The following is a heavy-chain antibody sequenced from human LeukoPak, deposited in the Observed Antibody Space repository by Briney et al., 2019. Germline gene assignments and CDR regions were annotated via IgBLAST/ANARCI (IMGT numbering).Heavy chain of an antibody. CDR3: ARGPWIPISQLWWYFQH. D-gene: IGHD2-21*01. CDR1: GGSFSGYY. V-gene: IGHV4-34*01. Sequence: SETLSLTCAVYGGSFSGYYWSWIRQPPGKGLEWIGEINHSGSTNYSPSLKSRVTISVDTSKNQFSLKLSSVTAADTAVYYCARGPWIPISQLWWYFQHWGQGTLVTVSS. J-gene: IGHJ1*01. CDR2: INHSGST.